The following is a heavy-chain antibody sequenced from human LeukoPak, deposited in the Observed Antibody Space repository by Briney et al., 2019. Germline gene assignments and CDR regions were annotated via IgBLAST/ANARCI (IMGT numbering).Heavy chain of an antibody. CDR1: GFIFSNYW. D-gene: IGHD5-24*01. J-gene: IGHJ4*02. Sequence: LTGGSLRLSCAASGFIFSNYWMHWVRQAPGKGLVWVSRINSDGSSTNYADSVKGRFTISRDNAKNTLYLQMNSLRAEDTAVYYCARVGDGYNWAFDYWGQGTLVTVSS. CDR2: INSDGSST. CDR3: ARVGDGYNWAFDY. V-gene: IGHV3-74*01.